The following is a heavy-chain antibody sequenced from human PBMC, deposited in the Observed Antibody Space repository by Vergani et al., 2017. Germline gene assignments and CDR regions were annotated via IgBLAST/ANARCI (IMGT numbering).Heavy chain of an antibody. J-gene: IGHJ4*02. V-gene: IGHV4-59*01. CDR3: ARGKGVYQLPFDY. Sequence: QVQLQESGPGLVKPSETLSLTCTVSGGSISSYYWSWIRQPPGKGLEWIGYIYYSGSTNYNPSLKSRVTISVDTSKNQFSLKLSSVTAADTAVYYCARGKGVYQLPFDYGSQGTLVTVSS. CDR2: IYYSGST. D-gene: IGHD2-2*01. CDR1: GGSISSYY.